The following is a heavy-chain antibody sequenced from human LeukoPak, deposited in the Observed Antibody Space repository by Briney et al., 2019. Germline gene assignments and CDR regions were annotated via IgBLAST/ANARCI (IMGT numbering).Heavy chain of an antibody. CDR3: ARLPTRGGSSSWYSKYYYYYYMDV. V-gene: IGHV4-39*01. J-gene: IGHJ6*03. CDR1: GGSISSSSYY. CDR2: IYYSGST. Sequence: SEALSLTCTVSGGSISSSSYYWGWIRQPPGKGLEWIGSIYYSGSTYYNPSLKSRVTISVDTSKNQFSLKLSSVTAADTAVYYCARLPTRGGSSSWYSKYYYYYYMDVWGKGTTVTVSS. D-gene: IGHD6-13*01.